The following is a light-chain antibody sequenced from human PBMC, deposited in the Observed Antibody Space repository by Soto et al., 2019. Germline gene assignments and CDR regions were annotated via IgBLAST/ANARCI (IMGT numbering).Light chain of an antibody. Sequence: DIQMTQSPSTLSGSVGDRVTITCRASQTISSWLVWYQQKSGKAPKLLIYDASDLETGVPSRFSGSGSGTDFTFTINSLQPEDIATYYCQQYDNLPLTFGGGTKV. V-gene: IGKV1-33*01. CDR3: QQYDNLPLT. CDR2: DAS. CDR1: QTISSW. J-gene: IGKJ4*01.